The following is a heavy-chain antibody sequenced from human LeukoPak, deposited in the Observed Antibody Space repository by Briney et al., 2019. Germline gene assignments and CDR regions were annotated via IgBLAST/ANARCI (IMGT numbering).Heavy chain of an antibody. Sequence: GGSLRLSCAASGFIFSSYAMSWVRQAPGKGLEWVSGISGSGGSTYYADSVKGRFTISRDNAKNSLYLQMNSLRAEDTAVYYCARVQGRSNDYWGQGTLVTVSS. D-gene: IGHD2-2*01. J-gene: IGHJ4*02. CDR3: ARVQGRSNDY. V-gene: IGHV3-23*01. CDR1: GFIFSSYA. CDR2: ISGSGGST.